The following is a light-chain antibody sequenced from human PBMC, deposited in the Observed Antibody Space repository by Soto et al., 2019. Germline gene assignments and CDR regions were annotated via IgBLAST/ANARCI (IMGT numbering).Light chain of an antibody. J-gene: IGKJ5*01. Sequence: EFVLTQSPGTLSLSPGERATLSCRASQTVRNNYLAWYQQKPGQAPRLLIYDASSRATGIPDRFSGGWSGTDCTLTISRLEPEDVAVYYCQQFSSYPLTFVGGTRLEIK. CDR1: QTVRNNY. V-gene: IGKV3-20*01. CDR3: QQFSSYPLT. CDR2: DAS.